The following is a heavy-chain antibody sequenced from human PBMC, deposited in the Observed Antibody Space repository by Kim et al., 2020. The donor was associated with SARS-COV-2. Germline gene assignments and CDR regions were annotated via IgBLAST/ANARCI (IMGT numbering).Heavy chain of an antibody. D-gene: IGHD3-22*01. J-gene: IGHJ4*02. CDR1: GYTLTELS. CDR3: ATLDSSGYYKEYYFDY. Sequence: ASVKVSCKVSGYTLTELSMHWVRQAPGKGLEWMGGFDPEDGETIYAQKFQGRVTMTEDTSTDTVYMELSSLRSEATAVYYCATLDSSGYYKEYYFDYGGQGTLVTVSS. V-gene: IGHV1-24*01. CDR2: FDPEDGET.